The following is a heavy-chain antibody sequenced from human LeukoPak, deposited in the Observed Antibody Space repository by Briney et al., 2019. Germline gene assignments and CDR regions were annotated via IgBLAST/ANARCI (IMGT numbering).Heavy chain of an antibody. J-gene: IGHJ6*02. CDR2: IYPGDSDT. D-gene: IGHD3-22*01. Sequence: GESLKISCKGSGYSFTSYWIGWVRQMPGKGLEWMGIIYPGDSDTRYSPSFQGQVTISADKSISTAYLQWSSLKASDTAMYYCARQTRYDQDYYGMDVWGQGTTVTVSS. CDR3: ARQTRYDQDYYGMDV. CDR1: GYSFTSYW. V-gene: IGHV5-51*01.